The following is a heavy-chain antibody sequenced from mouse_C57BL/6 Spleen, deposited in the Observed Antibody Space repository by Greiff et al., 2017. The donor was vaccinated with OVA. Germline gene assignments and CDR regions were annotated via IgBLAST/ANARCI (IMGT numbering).Heavy chain of an antibody. J-gene: IGHJ4*01. Sequence: EVQRVESGGGLVKPGGSLKLSCAASGFTFSSYTMSWVRQTPEKRLEWVATISGGGGNTYYPASVTCRFTISRAHAKKTLYLQMSSLRSEDTALYYCARHGYYGSSYMDYWGQGTSVTGSS. CDR1: GFTFSSYT. CDR2: ISGGGGNT. CDR3: ARHGYYGSSYMDY. V-gene: IGHV5-9*01. D-gene: IGHD1-1*01.